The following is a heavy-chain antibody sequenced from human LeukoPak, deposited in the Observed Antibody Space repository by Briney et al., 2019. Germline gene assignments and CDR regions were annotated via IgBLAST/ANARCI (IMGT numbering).Heavy chain of an antibody. CDR3: AKAAMITFGGVSGNWFDP. CDR1: GFTFDDYA. Sequence: ARSLRLSCAASGFTFDDYAMHWVRQAPGKGLERGSGISWNSGSIGYADSVKGRFTISRDNAKNSLYLQMNSLRAEDTALYYCAKAAMITFGGVSGNWFDPWGQGTLVTVSS. V-gene: IGHV3-9*01. CDR2: ISWNSGSI. D-gene: IGHD3-16*01. J-gene: IGHJ5*02.